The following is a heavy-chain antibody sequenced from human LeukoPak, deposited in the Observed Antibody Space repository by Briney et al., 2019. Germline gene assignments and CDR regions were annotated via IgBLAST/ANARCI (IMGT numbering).Heavy chain of an antibody. CDR1: GFTFSYFR. CDR2: INLDGTER. V-gene: IGHV3-7*05. CDR3: ARDNVGATPFDY. Sequence: GGSLRLSCAASGFTFSYFRMSWVRQAPGKGLEWVANINLDGTERHYVDSVKGRFTISRDNARKSLYLQMNSLRDEDTAVYYCARDNVGATPFDYWGQGTLVTVSS. D-gene: IGHD1-26*01. J-gene: IGHJ4*02.